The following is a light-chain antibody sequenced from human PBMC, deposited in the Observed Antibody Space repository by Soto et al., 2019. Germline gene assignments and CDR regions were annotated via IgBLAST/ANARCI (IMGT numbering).Light chain of an antibody. CDR1: QSVGTN. CDR2: GAS. CDR3: QQYDDWPQLT. Sequence: EIVMTQSPVTLSVSPGERATLSCRASQSVGTNLAWYQQKPGQAPGLLISGASTRATGIPARFSGSGSGTEFTLTISSLQSEDCAIDYCQQYDDWPQLTFGGGTKLEIK. V-gene: IGKV3-15*01. J-gene: IGKJ4*01.